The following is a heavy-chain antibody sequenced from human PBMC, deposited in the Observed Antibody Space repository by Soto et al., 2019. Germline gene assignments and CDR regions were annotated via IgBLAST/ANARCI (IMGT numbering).Heavy chain of an antibody. D-gene: IGHD4-17*01. V-gene: IGHV3-23*01. Sequence: EVQLLESGGGLVQPGGSLRLSCAASGFTFSSYAMSWVRQAPGKGLEWVSAISGSGGSTYYADSVKGRFTISRDNSKNTLYLQMNSLRAEDTAVYYCATHDYGDRARGVDAFDIWGQGTMVTVSS. J-gene: IGHJ3*02. CDR1: GFTFSSYA. CDR3: ATHDYGDRARGVDAFDI. CDR2: ISGSGGST.